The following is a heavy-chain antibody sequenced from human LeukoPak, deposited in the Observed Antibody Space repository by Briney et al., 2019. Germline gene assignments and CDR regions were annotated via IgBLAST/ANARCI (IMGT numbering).Heavy chain of an antibody. CDR1: GGSISSGSHC. CDR2: FDYRGRT. V-gene: IGHV4-39*01. CDR3: ASKPLTSSIAAVDH. Sequence: SETLSLTCTVSGGSISSGSHCWGWIRQPPGKGLEWIGSFDYRGRTYYSPSPKSRVTISVDTSKNQLSLKLTSVTAADTAVCYCASKPLTSSIAAVDHWGQGTLVTVSS. J-gene: IGHJ4*02. D-gene: IGHD6-13*01.